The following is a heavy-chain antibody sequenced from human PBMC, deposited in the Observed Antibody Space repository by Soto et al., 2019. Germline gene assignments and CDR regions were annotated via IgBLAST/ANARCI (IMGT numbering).Heavy chain of an antibody. J-gene: IGHJ4*02. V-gene: IGHV3-30-3*01. CDR1: GFTFSSYA. CDR3: AKDISGYYRTGVGFDY. Sequence: GGSLRLSCAASGFTFSSYAMHWVRQAPGKGLEWVAVISYDGSNKYYADSVKGRFTISRDNSKNTLYLQMNSLRAEDTAVYYCAKDISGYYRTGVGFDYWGQGTLVTVSS. D-gene: IGHD3-22*01. CDR2: ISYDGSNK.